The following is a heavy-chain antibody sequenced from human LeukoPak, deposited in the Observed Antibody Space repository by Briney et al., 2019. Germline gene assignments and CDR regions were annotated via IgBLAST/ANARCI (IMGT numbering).Heavy chain of an antibody. CDR3: ARGGGTEWELPPAEYFQH. CDR2: INPSGGST. Sequence: ASVKVSCKASGYTFTGYYMHWVRQAPGQGLEWMGIINPSGGSTSYAQKFQGRVTMTRDTSTSTVYMELSSLRSEDTAVYYCARGGGTEWELPPAEYFQHWGQGTLVTVSS. D-gene: IGHD1-26*01. J-gene: IGHJ1*01. V-gene: IGHV1-46*01. CDR1: GYTFTGYY.